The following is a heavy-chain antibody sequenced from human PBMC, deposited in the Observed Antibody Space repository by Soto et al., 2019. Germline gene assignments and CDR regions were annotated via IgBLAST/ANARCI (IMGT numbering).Heavy chain of an antibody. D-gene: IGHD4-4*01. CDR2: INPNSGGT. CDR3: ARDRVDYSSFHYGMDV. CDR1: GYIFTGFY. J-gene: IGHJ6*02. Sequence: QVQLVQSGAEVKKPGASVKVSCKTSGYIFTGFYMHWVRQAPGQGLEWMGWINPNSGGTNYPQKFRDRVTMTRDTSIGTAYMELSSLRSDDTAVYYCARDRVDYSSFHYGMDVWGQGTTATVSS. V-gene: IGHV1-2*02.